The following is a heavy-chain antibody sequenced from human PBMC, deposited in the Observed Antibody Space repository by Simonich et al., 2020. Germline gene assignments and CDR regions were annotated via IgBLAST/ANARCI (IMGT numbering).Heavy chain of an antibody. CDR1: GYTFTGYY. Sequence: QVQLVQSGAEVKKPGASVKVSCKASGYTFTGYYMQWVRQAPGQGLEWMGWSNPNRGGTNYAQKFQGRVTMTRETSISTAYMELSRLRSDDTAVYYCARWPSIPASNGSGSYFDYWGQGTLVTVSS. J-gene: IGHJ4*02. CDR3: ARWPSIPASNGSGSYFDY. D-gene: IGHD3-10*01. CDR2: SNPNRGGT. V-gene: IGHV1-2*02.